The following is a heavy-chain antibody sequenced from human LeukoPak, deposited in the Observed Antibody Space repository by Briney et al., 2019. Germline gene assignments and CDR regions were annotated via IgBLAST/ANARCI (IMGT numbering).Heavy chain of an antibody. V-gene: IGHV3-48*03. D-gene: IGHD3-22*01. J-gene: IGHJ3*02. Sequence: GGSLRLSCSVSGFTFGNYAMHWVRQAPGKGLEWVSYITSSGSTKYYADSEKGRFTISRDNAKNSLYLQMTSLRAEDTAVYYCAKDPLLLDAFDIWGQGTMVTVSS. CDR2: ITSSGSTK. CDR1: GFTFGNYA. CDR3: AKDPLLLDAFDI.